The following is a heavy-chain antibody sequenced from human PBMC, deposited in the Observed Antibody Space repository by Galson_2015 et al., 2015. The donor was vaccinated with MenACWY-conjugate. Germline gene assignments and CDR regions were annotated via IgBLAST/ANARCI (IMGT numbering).Heavy chain of an antibody. V-gene: IGHV3-74*01. Sequence: SLRLSCAASGFTFSSYWMHWVRQAPGKGLVWVSRINSDGSSTSYADSVKGRFTISRDNAKNTLYLQMNSLRAEDTAVYYCARDYCSSTSCYLSAFDIWGQGTMVTVSS. CDR3: ARDYCSSTSCYLSAFDI. D-gene: IGHD2-2*01. J-gene: IGHJ3*02. CDR1: GFTFSSYW. CDR2: INSDGSST.